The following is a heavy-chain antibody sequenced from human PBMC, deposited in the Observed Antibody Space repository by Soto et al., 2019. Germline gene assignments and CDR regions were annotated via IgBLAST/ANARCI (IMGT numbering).Heavy chain of an antibody. V-gene: IGHV4-59*12. CDR1: GGSISSYY. Sequence: SETLSLTCTVSGGSISSYYWSWIRQPPGKGLEWIGYIYYSGSTNYNPSLKSRVTISVDTSKNQFSLKLSSVTAADTAVYYCARDAVAGHTKGVNWFDPWGQGTLVTVSS. CDR2: IYYSGST. CDR3: ARDAVAGHTKGVNWFDP. D-gene: IGHD6-19*01. J-gene: IGHJ5*02.